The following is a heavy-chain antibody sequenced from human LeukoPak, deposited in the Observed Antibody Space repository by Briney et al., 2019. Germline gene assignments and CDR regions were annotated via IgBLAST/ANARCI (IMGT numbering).Heavy chain of an antibody. CDR3: AAPGNY. J-gene: IGHJ4*02. CDR2: LSRSGGST. CDR1: GFTFSSYA. D-gene: IGHD3-10*01. Sequence: PGXSLRLSCAASGFTFSSYAMSWVRQAPGMGLVCVSALSRSGGSTYYADSLKGPFTISTDNSKNPLYLQMNSLRAEDTAVYYCAAPGNYWGQGTLVTASS. V-gene: IGHV3-23*01.